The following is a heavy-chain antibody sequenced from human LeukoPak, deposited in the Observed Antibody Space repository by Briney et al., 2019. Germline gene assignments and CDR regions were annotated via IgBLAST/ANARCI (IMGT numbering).Heavy chain of an antibody. D-gene: IGHD4-17*01. CDR3: ARDPGYGDYGAFDI. V-gene: IGHV1-2*06. CDR2: INPNSGGT. CDR1: GYTFTGYY. J-gene: IGHJ3*02. Sequence: ASVKVSCKASGYTFTGYYMHWVRQAPGQGLEWLGRINPNSGGTVYAQKFQGRVTVTRDTSISTVYMELSSLRSEDTAVYYCARDPGYGDYGAFDIWGQGTMVTVSS.